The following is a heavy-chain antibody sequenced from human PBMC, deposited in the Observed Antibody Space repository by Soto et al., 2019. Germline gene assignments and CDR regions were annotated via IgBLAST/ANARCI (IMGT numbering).Heavy chain of an antibody. D-gene: IGHD5-18*01. CDR3: ARVGGYSYGGVDY. Sequence: QVQLVQSGAEVKKPGASVKVSCKASGYTFTSYYMHWVRQAPGQGLEWMGIINHSGGSTTYAQKFQGRVTKTRDTSTSTVYMELSSLGSEDTAVYYCARVGGYSYGGVDYWGQGTLVTVSS. CDR1: GYTFTSYY. CDR2: INHSGGST. J-gene: IGHJ4*02. V-gene: IGHV1-46*01.